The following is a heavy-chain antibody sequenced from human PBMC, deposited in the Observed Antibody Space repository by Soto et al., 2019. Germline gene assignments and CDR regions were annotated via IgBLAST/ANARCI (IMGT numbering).Heavy chain of an antibody. V-gene: IGHV1-18*01. J-gene: IGHJ6*02. D-gene: IGHD4-17*01. Sequence: ASVKVSCKASGYTFTSYGISWVRQAPGQGLEWMGWISAYSGNTNYAQKLQGRVTMTTDTSTSTAYMELRSLRSDDTAVYYCARDRLLGDYAYYYYYYGMDVWGQGTTVTVSS. CDR3: ARDRLLGDYAYYYYYYGMDV. CDR1: GYTFTSYG. CDR2: ISAYSGNT.